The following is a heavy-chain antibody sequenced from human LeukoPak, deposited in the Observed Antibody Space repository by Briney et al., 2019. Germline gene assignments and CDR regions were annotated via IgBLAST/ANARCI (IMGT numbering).Heavy chain of an antibody. D-gene: IGHD6-13*01. CDR3: ASSIAAAGGFDY. J-gene: IGHJ4*02. V-gene: IGHV1-18*01. CDR2: ISAYNGNT. CDR1: GYTFTSYG. Sequence: ASVKVSCKASGYTFTSYGISWVRQAPGQGLEWMGWISAYNGNTNYAQKLQGRVTMTADTSTSTAYMELRSLRSDDTAVYYCASSIAAAGGFDYWGQGTLVTVSS.